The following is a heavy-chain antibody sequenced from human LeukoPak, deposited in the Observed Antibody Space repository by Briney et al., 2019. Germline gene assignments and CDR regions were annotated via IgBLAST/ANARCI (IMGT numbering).Heavy chain of an antibody. CDR2: FHPNSGGP. V-gene: IGHV1-2*02. D-gene: IGHD1-26*01. Sequence: GASVKVSCKASGYTSTGYYLHWVRQAPGQGLEWMGWFHPNSGGPNYAQKFQGRVTMTRDTSTSTAYMELSRLRFDDTAVYYCARDFGGSYDVSLDYWGQGTLVTVSS. CDR1: GYTSTGYY. CDR3: ARDFGGSYDVSLDY. J-gene: IGHJ4*02.